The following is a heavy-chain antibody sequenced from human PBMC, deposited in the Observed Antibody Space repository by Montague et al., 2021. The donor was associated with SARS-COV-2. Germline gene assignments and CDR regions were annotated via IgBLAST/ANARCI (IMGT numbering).Heavy chain of an antibody. J-gene: IGHJ6*02. D-gene: IGHD3-3*01. CDR3: ARDKPDYDFWPGYGMDV. Sequence: SETLSLTCTVSGGSISSYYWSWIRRPPGKGLEWIGYIYYSGSTNYNPSLKSRVTISVDTSKNQFSLKLSSVTAADTAVYYCARDKPDYDFWPGYGMDVWGQGTTVTVSS. V-gene: IGHV4-59*01. CDR2: IYYSGST. CDR1: GGSISSYY.